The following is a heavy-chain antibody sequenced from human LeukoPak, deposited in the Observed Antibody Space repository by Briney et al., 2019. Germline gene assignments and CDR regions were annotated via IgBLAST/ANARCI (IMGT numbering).Heavy chain of an antibody. Sequence: GGSLRLSWAASGFTFNIYGMSWVRQAPGKGLEWVSGINPNGGNTYYADSVKGRFSIFRDNSKYTLYLQMSGLRAEDTAVYYCAKEGIRVTGPDYWGQGNLVTVSS. CDR2: INPNGGNT. V-gene: IGHV3-23*01. D-gene: IGHD6-19*01. CDR1: GFTFNIYG. J-gene: IGHJ4*02. CDR3: AKEGIRVTGPDY.